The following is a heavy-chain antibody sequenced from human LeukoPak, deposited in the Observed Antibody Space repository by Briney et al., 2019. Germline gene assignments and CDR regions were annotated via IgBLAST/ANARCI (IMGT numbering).Heavy chain of an antibody. CDR2: IYYSGST. CDR1: GGSISSGRYY. CDR3: ARGPYGIAAAGRDY. V-gene: IGHV4-31*02. Sequence: SETLSLTWTVSGGSISSGRYYWSWIRQHPGRGLKWIGYIYYSGSTYYNPSLKSRVTISVDTSKNQFSLKLSSVTAADTAVYYCARGPYGIAAAGRDYWGQGTLVTVSS. D-gene: IGHD6-13*01. J-gene: IGHJ4*02.